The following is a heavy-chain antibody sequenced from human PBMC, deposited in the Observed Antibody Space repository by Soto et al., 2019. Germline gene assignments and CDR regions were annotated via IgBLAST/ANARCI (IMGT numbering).Heavy chain of an antibody. CDR2: IYYSGST. Sequence: QVQLQESGPGLVKPSQTLSLTCTVSGGSISSGDYYWSWIRQPPGKGLEWIGYIYYSGSTYYNPSLKVGVTISVDTSNTQFSLNLISVTAADTAVYDCASVSYFNAFDYWRKGTLVTVSS. CDR1: GGSISSGDYY. J-gene: IGHJ4*02. CDR3: ASVSYFNAFDY. V-gene: IGHV4-30-4*01. D-gene: IGHD3-9*01.